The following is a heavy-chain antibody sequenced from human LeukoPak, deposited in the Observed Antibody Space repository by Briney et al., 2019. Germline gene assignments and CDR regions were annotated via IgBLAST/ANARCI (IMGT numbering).Heavy chain of an antibody. CDR2: ISSSSSYI. CDR3: APAGGSGSYPFDY. CDR1: GFTFSSYS. J-gene: IGHJ4*02. D-gene: IGHD3-10*01. Sequence: GVSLRLSCAASGFTFSSYSMNWVRQAPGKGLDWVSSISSSSSYIYYADSVKGRFTISRDNAKNSLYLQMNSLRAEDTAVYYCAPAGGSGSYPFDYWGQGTLVTVSS. V-gene: IGHV3-21*01.